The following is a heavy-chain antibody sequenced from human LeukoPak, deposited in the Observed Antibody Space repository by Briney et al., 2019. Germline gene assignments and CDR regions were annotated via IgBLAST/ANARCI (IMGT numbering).Heavy chain of an antibody. J-gene: IGHJ4*02. D-gene: IGHD3-22*01. CDR2: IIPIFGTA. CDR3: ARGRYYYDSSGYNPRHYFDY. V-gene: IGHV1-69*05. Sequence: SVKVSCKASGGTFSSYAISWVRQAPGQGLEWMGGIIPIFGTANYAQKFQGRVTITTDESTSTAYMELSSLRSEDTAVYYCARGRYYYDSSGYNPRHYFDYWGQGTLVTVSS. CDR1: GGTFSSYA.